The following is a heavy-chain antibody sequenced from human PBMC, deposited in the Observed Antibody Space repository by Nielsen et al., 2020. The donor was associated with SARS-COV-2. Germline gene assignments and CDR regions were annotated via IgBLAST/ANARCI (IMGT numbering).Heavy chain of an antibody. CDR3: ARGPEQQLVPEFFQH. V-gene: IGHV3-74*01. Sequence: GESLKISCAASGFTFSTHWIHWVRRAPGKGLVWVARINPDGGRVDYADPVKGRFTISRDNSKNTLYLQMNSLRAEDTAVYYCARGPEQQLVPEFFQHWGQGTLVSVSS. J-gene: IGHJ1*01. CDR2: INPDGGRV. D-gene: IGHD6-13*01. CDR1: GFTFSTHW.